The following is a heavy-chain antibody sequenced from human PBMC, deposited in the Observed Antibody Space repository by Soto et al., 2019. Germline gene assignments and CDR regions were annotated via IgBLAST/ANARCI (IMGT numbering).Heavy chain of an antibody. Sequence: QVQLVESGGGVVQPGRSLRLSCAASGFNFGVFGMHWVRQAPGKGLEWLSVLSYEGSEEYYADSVRGRFTISRDNSKNTLFLQMDSLRVDDTGVYYCALTRRSSLLEVAGPGFEYWGQGTLVTVS. J-gene: IGHJ4*02. D-gene: IGHD6-19*01. CDR3: ALTRRSSLLEVAGPGFEY. CDR1: GFNFGVFG. CDR2: LSYEGSEE. V-gene: IGHV3-30*03.